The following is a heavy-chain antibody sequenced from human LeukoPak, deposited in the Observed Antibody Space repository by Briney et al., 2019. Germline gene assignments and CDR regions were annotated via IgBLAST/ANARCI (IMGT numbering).Heavy chain of an antibody. D-gene: IGHD2-2*01. CDR3: ARVPSPQTYCSTTSCFTFDY. Sequence: GGSLRLSCAASGFTFSSYAMHWVRQAPGKGLEWVAVISYDGSNKYYADSVKGRLTISRDNSKNTLYLQMNSLRAEDTAVYYCARVPSPQTYCSTTSCFTFDYWGQGTLVTVSS. V-gene: IGHV3-30-3*01. J-gene: IGHJ4*02. CDR1: GFTFSSYA. CDR2: ISYDGSNK.